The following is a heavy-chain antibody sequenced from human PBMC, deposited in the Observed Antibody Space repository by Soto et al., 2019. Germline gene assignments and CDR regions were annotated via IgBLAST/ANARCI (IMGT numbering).Heavy chain of an antibody. Sequence: GGSLRLSCAASGFTFSSYSMSWVRQAPGKGLEWVSAISGSGVSTYYADSVKGRFTISRDNSKNTLYLQMNSLRAEDTAVYYCARDRGWSLFDYWGQGTLVTVSS. D-gene: IGHD6-19*01. V-gene: IGHV3-23*01. CDR1: GFTFSSYS. CDR2: ISGSGVST. J-gene: IGHJ4*02. CDR3: ARDRGWSLFDY.